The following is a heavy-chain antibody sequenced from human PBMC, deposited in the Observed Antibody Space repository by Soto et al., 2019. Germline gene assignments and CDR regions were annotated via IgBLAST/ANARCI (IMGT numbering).Heavy chain of an antibody. CDR1: GFTFNSYW. Sequence: GGSLRLSCAASGFTFNSYWMNWVRQTPGKGLEWVANMSPDGNWKSYVDPVKGRFAISRDNAYNTLYLHMNSLTADYTAVYFFPALGSSNPWGQGTLVTVSS. D-gene: IGHD3-16*01. CDR3: PALGSSNP. V-gene: IGHV3-7*01. CDR2: MSPDGNWK. J-gene: IGHJ5*02.